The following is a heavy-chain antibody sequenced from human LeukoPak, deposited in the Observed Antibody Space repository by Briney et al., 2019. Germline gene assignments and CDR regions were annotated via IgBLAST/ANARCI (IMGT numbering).Heavy chain of an antibody. Sequence: PSETLSLTCTVSGGSISSYYWSWIRQPPGKGLEWIGYIYYSGSTNYNPSLKSRVTISVDTSKNQFSLKLSSVTAADTAVYYCARDIGYYDSSGSWGQGTLVTVSS. CDR3: ARDIGYYDSSGS. J-gene: IGHJ5*02. CDR1: GGSISSYY. CDR2: IYYSGST. D-gene: IGHD3-22*01. V-gene: IGHV4-59*01.